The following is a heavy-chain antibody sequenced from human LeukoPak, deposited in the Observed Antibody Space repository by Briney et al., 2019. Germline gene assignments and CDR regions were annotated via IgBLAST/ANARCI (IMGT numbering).Heavy chain of an antibody. CDR2: MNPNSGNT. J-gene: IGHJ3*02. CDR3: ARHPRPRAFDI. V-gene: IGHV1-8*03. D-gene: IGHD1-14*01. CDR1: GYTFTSYD. Sequence: GASVKVSCKASGYTFTSYDINWVRQATGQGLEWMGWMNPNSGNTGYAQKFQGRVTITRNTSISTAYMELSSLRSEDTAVYYCARHPRPRAFDIWGQGTMVTVSS.